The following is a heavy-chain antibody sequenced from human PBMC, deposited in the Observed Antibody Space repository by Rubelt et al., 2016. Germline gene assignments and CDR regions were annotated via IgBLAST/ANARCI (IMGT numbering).Heavy chain of an antibody. J-gene: IGHJ4*02. D-gene: IGHD1-26*01. Sequence: GKGLEWVAVISYDGSNKYYADSVKGRFTISRDNSKNTLYLQMNSLRAEDTAVYYCARGRRVGATFFDYWGQGTRVTVSS. CDR2: ISYDGSNK. CDR3: ARGRRVGATFFDY. V-gene: IGHV3-30*04.